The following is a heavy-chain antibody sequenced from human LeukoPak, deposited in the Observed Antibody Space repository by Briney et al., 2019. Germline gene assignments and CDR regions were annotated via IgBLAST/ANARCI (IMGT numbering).Heavy chain of an antibody. CDR1: GGSISSNDYY. J-gene: IGHJ5*02. Sequence: PSETLSLTCTVSGGSISSNDYYWDWIRQPPGMGLEYIGSIYYSGSTYYNPSLKSRVTISVDTSKNQFSLKLSSVTAADTAVYYCARRSYYYDSSDYIRNWFDPWGQGTLVTVSS. V-gene: IGHV4-39*01. CDR2: IYYSGST. D-gene: IGHD3-22*01. CDR3: ARRSYYYDSSDYIRNWFDP.